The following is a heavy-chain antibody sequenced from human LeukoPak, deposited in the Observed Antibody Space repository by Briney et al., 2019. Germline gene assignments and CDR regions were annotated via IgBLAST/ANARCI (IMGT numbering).Heavy chain of an antibody. CDR2: ISGHNGDV. CDR3: ARYNSLLRGVTTSDY. V-gene: IGHV1-18*01. D-gene: IGHD3-10*01. CDR1: GYTFSNYG. J-gene: IGHJ4*02. Sequence: SVKVSCKAPGYTFSNYGITWVRQAPGQGLEWMGTISGHNGDVNYAPKFQGRVTMTTDTSTTTAYMELRSLRFDDTAVYYCARYNSLLRGVTTSDYWGQGTLVTVSS.